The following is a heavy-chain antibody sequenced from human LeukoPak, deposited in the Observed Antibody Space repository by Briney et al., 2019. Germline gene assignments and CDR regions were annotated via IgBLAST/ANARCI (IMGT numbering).Heavy chain of an antibody. V-gene: IGHV3-33*06. CDR3: AKATCSGASCFSNSRDAFDV. D-gene: IGHD2-15*01. Sequence: GGSLRLSCAASGIIFSDFGMHWVRQAPGKGLEWMAIIWYDGSNKYYADSVRGRFTISRDNSQNTMYLQMNSLRAEDSAVYYCAKATCSGASCFSNSRDAFDVWGQGTMVTVSS. J-gene: IGHJ3*01. CDR2: IWYDGSNK. CDR1: GIIFSDFG.